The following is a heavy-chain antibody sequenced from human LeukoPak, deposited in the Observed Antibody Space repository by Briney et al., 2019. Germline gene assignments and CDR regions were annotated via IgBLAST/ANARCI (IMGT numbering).Heavy chain of an antibody. CDR3: ARGGVVVVAASYYYGMDV. J-gene: IGHJ6*02. CDR2: ISSDGSKK. Sequence: GGSLRLSCAASGVTFRNFPMHWVRQAPGKGLEWLALISSDGSKKYYTDSLKGRLTISRDNSNNTLYLQMNSLRAEDTAVYYCARGGVVVVAASYYYGMDVWGQGTTVTVSS. CDR1: GVTFRNFP. V-gene: IGHV3-30*04. D-gene: IGHD2-15*01.